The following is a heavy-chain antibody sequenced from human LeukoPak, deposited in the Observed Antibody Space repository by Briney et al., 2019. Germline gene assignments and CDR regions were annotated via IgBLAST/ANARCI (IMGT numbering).Heavy chain of an antibody. D-gene: IGHD3-10*01. CDR1: GFTFSSYA. CDR3: AKDAYGSGSYPDY. J-gene: IGHJ4*02. Sequence: SGGSLRLSCAASGFTFSSYAMSWVRQAPGKGLEGVSAISGSGGSTYYADSVKGRFTISRDNSKNTLYLQMNSLRAEDTAVYYCAKDAYGSGSYPDYWGQGTLVTVSS. CDR2: ISGSGGST. V-gene: IGHV3-23*01.